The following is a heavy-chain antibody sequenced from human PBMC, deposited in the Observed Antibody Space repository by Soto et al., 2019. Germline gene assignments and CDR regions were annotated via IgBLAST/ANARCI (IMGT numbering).Heavy chain of an antibody. CDR2: IYYSGST. CDR1: GGSISSSSYY. Sequence: SETLSLTCTVSGGSISSSSYYWGWIRQPPGKGLEWIGYIYYSGSTNYKSSLKSRVTISVDTSKNQFSLKLSSVTAADTAVYYCARIPRQVSGWSLDSWGQGILVTVSS. J-gene: IGHJ4*02. CDR3: ARIPRQVSGWSLDS. V-gene: IGHV4-61*05. D-gene: IGHD6-13*01.